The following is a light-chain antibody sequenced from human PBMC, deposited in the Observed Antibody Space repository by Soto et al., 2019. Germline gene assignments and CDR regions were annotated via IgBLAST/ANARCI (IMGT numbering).Light chain of an antibody. CDR3: QQYNSYQGT. CDR1: QSISSW. J-gene: IGKJ1*01. V-gene: IGKV1-5*01. CDR2: DAS. Sequence: IQMTQAPSTLSASVGDRVTITCRASQSISSWLAWYQQKPGKAPKLLIYDASSLESGVPSRFSGSGSGTEFTLTISSLQPDDFATYYCQQYNSYQGTFGQGTKV.